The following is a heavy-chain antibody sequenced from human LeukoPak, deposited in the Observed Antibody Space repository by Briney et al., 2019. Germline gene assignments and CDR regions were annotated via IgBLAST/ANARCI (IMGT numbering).Heavy chain of an antibody. J-gene: IGHJ4*02. D-gene: IGHD3-22*01. CDR2: IYSGGST. Sequence: SGGSLRLSCAASGFTVSSNYMSWVRQAPGKGLEWVSVIYSGGSTYYADSVEGRFTISRDNSKNTLYLQMNSLRADDTAVYYCAKTYYDSSGYPTYFDYWGQGTLVTVSS. V-gene: IGHV3-66*01. CDR3: AKTYYDSSGYPTYFDY. CDR1: GFTVSSNY.